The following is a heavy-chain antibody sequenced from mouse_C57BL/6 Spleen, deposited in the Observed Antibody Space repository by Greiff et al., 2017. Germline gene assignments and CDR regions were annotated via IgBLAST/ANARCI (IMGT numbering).Heavy chain of an antibody. J-gene: IGHJ4*01. D-gene: IGHD1-3*01. V-gene: IGHV1-54*01. CDR1: GYAFTNYL. CDR2: INPGSGGT. Sequence: VQLVESGAELVRPGTSVKVSCKASGYAFTNYLIEWVKQRPGQGLEWIGVINPGSGGTNYNEKFKGKATLTADKSSSTAYMQLSSLTSEDSAVYFCAREGKGAMDYWGQGTSVTVSS. CDR3: AREGKGAMDY.